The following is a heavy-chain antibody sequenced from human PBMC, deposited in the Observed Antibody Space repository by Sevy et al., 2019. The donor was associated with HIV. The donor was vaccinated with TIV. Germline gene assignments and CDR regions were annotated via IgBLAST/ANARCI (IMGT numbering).Heavy chain of an antibody. D-gene: IGHD2-2*02. CDR2: IIPIFGTA. CDR3: AAQYCSSTSCYMVYYYYGMDV. Sequence: ASVKVSCKASGGTFSSYAISWVRQAPGQGLEWMGGIIPIFGTANYTQKFQGRVTITADESTSTAYMELSSLRSEDTAVYYCAAQYCSSTSCYMVYYYYGMDVWGQGTTVTVSS. CDR1: GGTFSSYA. J-gene: IGHJ6*02. V-gene: IGHV1-69*13.